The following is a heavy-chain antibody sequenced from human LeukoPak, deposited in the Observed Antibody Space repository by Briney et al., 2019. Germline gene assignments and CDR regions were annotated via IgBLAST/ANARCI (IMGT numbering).Heavy chain of an antibody. CDR3: ARQMGVGVWALDY. V-gene: IGHV4-39*01. CDR2: TFHTGKT. J-gene: IGHJ4*02. Sequence: SETLSLTCDVSGGSISTEFYWWGWLRQPPGKGLEWIGITFHTGKTHDNPSLKSRVSMSVDTSENQFSLRLSAVTAADTAVYYCARQMGVGVWALDYWGQGTPVTVSS. D-gene: IGHD3-16*01. CDR1: GGSISTEFYW.